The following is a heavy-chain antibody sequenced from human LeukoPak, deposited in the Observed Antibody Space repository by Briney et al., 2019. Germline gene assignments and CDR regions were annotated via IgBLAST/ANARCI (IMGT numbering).Heavy chain of an antibody. CDR1: GFTFSSYW. V-gene: IGHV3-7*01. Sequence: GGSLRLSCAASGFTFSSYWMSWVRPAPGKGLEWVANIKQDGSEKYYVDSVKGRFTISRDNAKNSLYLQMNSLRAEDTAVYYCARDLWTDYYDSSGYPDCWGQGTLVTVSS. D-gene: IGHD3-22*01. J-gene: IGHJ4*02. CDR2: IKQDGSEK. CDR3: ARDLWTDYYDSSGYPDC.